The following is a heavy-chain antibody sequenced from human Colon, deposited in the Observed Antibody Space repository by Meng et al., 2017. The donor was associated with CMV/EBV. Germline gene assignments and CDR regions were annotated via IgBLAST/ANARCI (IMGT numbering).Heavy chain of an antibody. J-gene: IGHJ4*02. CDR3: ATGAGSFLV. CDR2: IHSGGDT. D-gene: IGHD3-10*01. CDR1: GFIVSGND. Sequence: SLRLSCAASGFIVSGNDMNWVRQAPGKGLEWISVIHSGGDTDYADFVKGRFTIARDSSQNTMSLQMNSLRVEDTGMYYCATGAGSFLVWGQGTLVTVSS. V-gene: IGHV3-53*01.